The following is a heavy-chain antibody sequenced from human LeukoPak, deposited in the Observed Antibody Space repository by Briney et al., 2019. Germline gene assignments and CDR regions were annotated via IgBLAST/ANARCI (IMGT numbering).Heavy chain of an antibody. CDR1: GFTFSSYA. CDR2: ISYDGSNK. D-gene: IGHD3-22*01. J-gene: IGHJ4*02. CDR3: ARGGSYFDISGYYFY. V-gene: IGHV3-30*14. Sequence: GGSLRLSCAASGFTFSSYAMHWVRQAPGKGLEWVAVISYDGSNKYYADSVKGRFTISRDNSKNTLYLQMNSLRTEDTAVYYCARGGSYFDISGYYFYWGQGTLVTVSS.